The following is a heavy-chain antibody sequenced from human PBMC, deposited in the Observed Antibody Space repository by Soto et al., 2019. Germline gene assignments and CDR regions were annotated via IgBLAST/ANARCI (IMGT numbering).Heavy chain of an antibody. J-gene: IGHJ6*02. CDR2: ISSSSSYI. CDR1: GFTFSSYS. Sequence: EVQLVESGGGLVKPGGSLRLSCAASGFTFSSYSMNWVRQAPGKGLEWVSSISSSSSYIYYADSVKGRFTISRDNAKNSLYLQMNSLRAEDTAVYYCARDRLNCGGDCYSGYYYGMDVWGQGTTVTVSS. CDR3: ARDRLNCGGDCYSGYYYGMDV. D-gene: IGHD2-21*02. V-gene: IGHV3-21*01.